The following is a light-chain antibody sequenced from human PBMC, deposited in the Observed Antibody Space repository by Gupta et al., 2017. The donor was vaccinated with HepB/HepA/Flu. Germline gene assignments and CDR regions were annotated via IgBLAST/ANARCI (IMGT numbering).Light chain of an antibody. CDR3: QHEDRLPRT. J-gene: IGKJ1*01. CDR1: QSVSSSY. Sequence: EIVLTQSPGTLSLSPGERVTRSCRASQSVSSSYLAWYQQKPGQAPRLLIYGSSNRATGIPERFSGSGSGTXFTLTIXRREPEDVAVYYCQHEDRLPRTFGXGSKVEV. CDR2: GSS. V-gene: IGKV3-20*01.